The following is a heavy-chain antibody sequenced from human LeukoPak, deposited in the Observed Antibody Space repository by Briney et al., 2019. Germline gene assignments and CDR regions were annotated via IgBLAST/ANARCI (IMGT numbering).Heavy chain of an antibody. D-gene: IGHD3-22*01. Sequence: GGSLRLSCAASGFTFSSYWMHWVRQAPGKGLVWVSRINSEGSSTSYADSVKGRFTISRDNAKNTLYLQMNSLRAEDTAVYYCVSGSGYYLDYWGQGTLVTVSS. CDR2: INSEGSST. CDR1: GFTFSSYW. J-gene: IGHJ4*02. CDR3: VSGSGYYLDY. V-gene: IGHV3-74*01.